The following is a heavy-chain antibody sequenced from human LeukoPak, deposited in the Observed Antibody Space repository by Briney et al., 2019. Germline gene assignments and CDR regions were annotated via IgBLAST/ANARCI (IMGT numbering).Heavy chain of an antibody. CDR3: ARDQAMIVVVITRAAFDI. D-gene: IGHD3-22*01. CDR1: GGSISSSNW. J-gene: IGHJ3*02. CDR2: IYHSGST. Sequence: SETLSLTCAVSGGSISSSNWWSWVRQPPGKGLEWIGEIYHSGSTYHNPSLKSRVTISVDTSKNQFSLKLSSVTAADTAVYYCARDQAMIVVVITRAAFDIWGQGTMVTVSS. V-gene: IGHV4-4*02.